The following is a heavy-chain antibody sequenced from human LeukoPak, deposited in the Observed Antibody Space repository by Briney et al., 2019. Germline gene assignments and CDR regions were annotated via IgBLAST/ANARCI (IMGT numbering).Heavy chain of an antibody. CDR3: AKDFADLNLYGSSWYAGYFQH. V-gene: IGHV3-43*02. J-gene: IGHJ1*01. D-gene: IGHD6-13*01. CDR2: ISGDGGST. Sequence: GSLRLSCAASGFTFDDYAMHWVRQAPGQGLEWVSLISGDGGSTYYADSVKGRFTISRDNSKNSLYLQMNSLRTEDTALYYCAKDFADLNLYGSSWYAGYFQHWGQGTLVTVSS. CDR1: GFTFDDYA.